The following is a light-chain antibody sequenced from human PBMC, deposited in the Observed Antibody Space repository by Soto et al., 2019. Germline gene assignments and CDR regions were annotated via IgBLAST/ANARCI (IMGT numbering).Light chain of an antibody. V-gene: IGKV3-15*01. CDR1: ENIYTN. Sequence: EIVMTQPPATLSVSPGERATLSCRASENIYTNLAWYQQKPGQAPRLLFYGASTRATGLPARFSGTGSGTEFTLTINSLQAEDSAVYYCQQYNNWPLTFGQGTRLE. CDR3: QQYNNWPLT. CDR2: GAS. J-gene: IGKJ5*01.